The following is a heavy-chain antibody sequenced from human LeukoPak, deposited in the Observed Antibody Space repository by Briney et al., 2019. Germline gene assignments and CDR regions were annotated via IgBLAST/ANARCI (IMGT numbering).Heavy chain of an antibody. CDR2: ISGSGAVT. V-gene: IGHV3-23*01. J-gene: IGHJ4*02. Sequence: VGSLRLSCAASGFTFSSYWMSWGRQVPGKGLEWVSGISGSGAVTYYADSVKGRFTISRDNSKNTLSLQMNSLRAEDTAAYYCAKEGYEAGTTSKGYFDYWGQGNLVTVSP. D-gene: IGHD1-7*01. CDR1: GFTFSSYW. CDR3: AKEGYEAGTTSKGYFDY.